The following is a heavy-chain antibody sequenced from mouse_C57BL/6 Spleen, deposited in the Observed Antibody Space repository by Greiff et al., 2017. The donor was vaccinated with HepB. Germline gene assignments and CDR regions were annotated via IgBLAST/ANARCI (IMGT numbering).Heavy chain of an antibody. CDR2: INPNNGGT. CDR3: ARKGFNYGRAMDY. D-gene: IGHD1-1*01. V-gene: IGHV1-18*01. J-gene: IGHJ4*01. Sequence: EVQLQQSGPELVKPGASVKIPCKASGYTFTDYNMDWVKQSNGKSLEWIGDINPNNGGTIYNQKFKGKATLTVDKSSSTAYMELRSLTSEDTAVYYCARKGFNYGRAMDYWGQGTSVTVSS. CDR1: GYTFTDYN.